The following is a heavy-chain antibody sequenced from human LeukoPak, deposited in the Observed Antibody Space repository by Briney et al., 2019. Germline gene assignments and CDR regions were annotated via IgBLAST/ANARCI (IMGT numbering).Heavy chain of an antibody. J-gene: IGHJ4*02. CDR2: INHSGST. CDR3: ARSFVVVVPAAPYYFDY. CDR1: GGSFSGYY. Sequence: SETLSLTCAVYGGSFSGYYWGWIRQPPGKGLEWIGEINHSGSTNYNPSLKSRVTISVDTSKNQFSLKLSSVTAADTAVYYCARSFVVVVPAAPYYFDYWGQGTLVTVSS. V-gene: IGHV4-34*01. D-gene: IGHD2-2*01.